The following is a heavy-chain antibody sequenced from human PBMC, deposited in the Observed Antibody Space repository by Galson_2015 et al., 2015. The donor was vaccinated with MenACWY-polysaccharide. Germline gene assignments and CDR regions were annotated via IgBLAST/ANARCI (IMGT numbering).Heavy chain of an antibody. Sequence: SLRLSCAASGFSFSTYWMHWVRHAPGKGLVRVSRINADGSATDYADSVRGRVTISRDNAKNTLYLVMNSLRAEDTPVYYCTKAGAKYCRGSSCYFNWFDPWGQGTLVTVSS. D-gene: IGHD2-15*01. CDR2: INADGSAT. CDR1: GFSFSTYW. V-gene: IGHV3-74*01. J-gene: IGHJ5*02. CDR3: TKAGAKYCRGSSCYFNWFDP.